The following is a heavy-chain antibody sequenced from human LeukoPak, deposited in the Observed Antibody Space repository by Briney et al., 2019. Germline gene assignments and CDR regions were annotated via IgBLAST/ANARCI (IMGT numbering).Heavy chain of an antibody. CDR3: AKVATPNTLDALDI. CDR1: GFTFTSYW. D-gene: IGHD1/OR15-1a*01. Sequence: QPGGSLRLSCAASGFTFTSYWMYWVRQAPGKGLEWVSLISLSDSIFYADSVEGRFTISRDNSKSTVHLQMDGLRVDDTAVYYCAKVATPNTLDALDIWGQGTMVTVSS. CDR2: ISLSDSI. J-gene: IGHJ3*02. V-gene: IGHV3-23*01.